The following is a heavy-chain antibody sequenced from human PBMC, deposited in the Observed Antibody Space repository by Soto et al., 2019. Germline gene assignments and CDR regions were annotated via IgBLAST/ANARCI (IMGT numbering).Heavy chain of an antibody. D-gene: IGHD6-13*01. V-gene: IGHV2-26*01. CDR2: IFSNDEK. CDR1: AFPLSNARMG. CDR3: ARRVQRSSSWLDFDY. J-gene: IGHJ4*02. Sequence: SGPTLVNPTETLTLTCAVSAFPLSNARMGVSWIRQPPGKALEWLAHIFSNDEKSYSTSLKSRLTISKDTSKSQVVLTMTNMDPVDTATYYCARRVQRSSSWLDFDYWGQGTLVTVSS.